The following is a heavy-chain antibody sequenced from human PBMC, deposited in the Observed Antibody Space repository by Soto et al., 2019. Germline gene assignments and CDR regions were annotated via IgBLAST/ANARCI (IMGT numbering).Heavy chain of an antibody. D-gene: IGHD3-10*01. V-gene: IGHV4-39*01. CDR1: GGSISSSSYY. CDR2: IYYSGST. CDR3: ARQYYYGSGSPPNYYGMDV. Sequence: TSETLSLTCTFSGGSISSSSYYLGWIRQPPGKGLEWIGSIYYSGSTYYNPSLKSRVTISVDTSKNQFSLKLSSVTAADTAVYYCARQYYYGSGSPPNYYGMDVWGQGTTVTVSS. J-gene: IGHJ6*02.